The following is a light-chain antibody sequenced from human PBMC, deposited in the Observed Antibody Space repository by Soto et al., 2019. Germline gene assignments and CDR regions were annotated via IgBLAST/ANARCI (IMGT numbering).Light chain of an antibody. V-gene: IGKV1-9*01. Sequence: IQLNKSASFLSASVGDRVIITCRPSRGISSYLASYPQTPGKAPKPLIYAASTLHTGVPSRFSGSGSGTEFTITLSSLQPEDVVTYYRQQLNSYLIPFGQGTRLEN. CDR1: RGISSY. J-gene: IGKJ5*01. CDR2: AAS. CDR3: QQLNSYLIP.